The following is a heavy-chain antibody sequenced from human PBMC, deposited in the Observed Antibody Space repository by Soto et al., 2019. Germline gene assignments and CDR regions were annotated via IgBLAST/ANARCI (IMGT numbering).Heavy chain of an antibody. CDR2: INPNSGGT. J-gene: IGHJ5*02. V-gene: IGHV1-2*02. Sequence: ASVKVSCKASGYTFTGYYMHWVRQAPGQGLEWMGWINPNSGGTNYAQKFQGRVTMTRDTSISTAYMELSRLRSDDTAVYYCARGADDILTGYPSTGFDPWGQGTLVTVSS. CDR3: ARGADDILTGYPSTGFDP. CDR1: GYTFTGYY. D-gene: IGHD3-9*01.